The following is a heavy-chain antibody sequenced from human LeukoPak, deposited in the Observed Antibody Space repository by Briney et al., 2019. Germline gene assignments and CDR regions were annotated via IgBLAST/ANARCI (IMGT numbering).Heavy chain of an antibody. CDR2: IDSSGGT. V-gene: IGHV4-4*07. CDR3: ARCPRITMVRGATVRYYGMDV. D-gene: IGHD3-10*01. J-gene: IGHJ6*02. CDR1: GASISNYQ. Sequence: SETLSLTCTVSGASISNYQWSWIRQTAGKRLEWIGHIDSSGGTYYNPSLKSGVTMSVDTSKNQVFVKLTSVTAADTAVYYCARCPRITMVRGATVRYYGMDVWGQGTTVTVSS.